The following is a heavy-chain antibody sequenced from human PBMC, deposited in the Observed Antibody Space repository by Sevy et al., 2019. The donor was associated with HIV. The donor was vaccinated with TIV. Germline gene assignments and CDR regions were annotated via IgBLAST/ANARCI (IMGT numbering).Heavy chain of an antibody. CDR1: GSSISSIYY. J-gene: IGHJ4*02. CDR2: IYHGGST. D-gene: IGHD1-26*01. V-gene: IGHV4-38-2*01. Sequence: ETLSLTCAVSGSSISSIYYWGWIRQPPGKGLEWIGTIYHGGSTYYNPSLKSRVTISVDTSKNQFSLKVTSVTAADTAVYFCARHKAPAGTYFDYWGRGTLVTVSS. CDR3: ARHKAPAGTYFDY.